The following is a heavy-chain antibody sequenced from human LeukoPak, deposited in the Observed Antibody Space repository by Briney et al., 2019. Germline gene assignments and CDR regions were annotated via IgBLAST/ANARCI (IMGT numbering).Heavy chain of an antibody. CDR2: IFHTGHT. V-gene: IGHV4-30-2*01. CDR1: GGSISSGDFP. J-gene: IGHJ4*02. D-gene: IGHD3-10*01. CDR3: ARGFYGAGSHFDY. Sequence: PSQTLSLTCAVSGGSISSGDFPWSWIRQPPGKGLEWIGYIFHTGHTSYNPSLKSRVTISVDMSKNQLSLRLTSVTAADTAVYYCARGFYGAGSHFDYWDQGTLVTVSS.